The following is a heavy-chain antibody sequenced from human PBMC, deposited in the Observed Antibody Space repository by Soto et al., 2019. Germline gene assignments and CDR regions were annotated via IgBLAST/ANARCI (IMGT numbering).Heavy chain of an antibody. CDR3: ARAMYYYESRGYWGY. CDR2: ISSSSTTI. Sequence: EVQLVESGGGLVQPGGSLRLSCAASGFSFSTYSMNWVRQAPGKGLEWVSSISSSSTTIYYADSVKGRFTISRDNAKNSLYLQMNSLRDEDTAVYYCARAMYYYESRGYWGYWGQGTLVTVSS. J-gene: IGHJ4*02. D-gene: IGHD3-22*01. V-gene: IGHV3-48*02. CDR1: GFSFSTYS.